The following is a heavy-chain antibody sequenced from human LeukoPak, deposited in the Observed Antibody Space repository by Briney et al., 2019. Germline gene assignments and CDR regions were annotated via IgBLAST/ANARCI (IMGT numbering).Heavy chain of an antibody. CDR3: ARVAEMGSLDY. CDR2: IYYSGST. D-gene: IGHD5-24*01. Sequence: NPSETLSLTCTVSGGSISSYYWSWIRQPPGKGLEWIGYIYYSGSTNYNPSLKSRVTISVDTSKNQFSLKLSSVTAADTAVYYCARVAEMGSLDYWGQGTLVTVSS. CDR1: GGSISSYY. J-gene: IGHJ4*02. V-gene: IGHV4-59*01.